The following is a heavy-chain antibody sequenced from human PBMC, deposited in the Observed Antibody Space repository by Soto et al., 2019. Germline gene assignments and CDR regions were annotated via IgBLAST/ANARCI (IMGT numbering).Heavy chain of an antibody. CDR1: GDSISSYY. D-gene: IGHD3-22*01. CDR2: LYYGRSA. V-gene: IGHV4-59*01. CDR3: ALRSMAVVPEY. J-gene: IGHJ4*02. Sequence: QVQLQESGPGLVKPSETLSLTCAVSGDSISSYYCMWIRQPPGKGLESIGYLYYGRSANYNPSLMSRVTWSVDTSTNQCALTLSSMTAADTAVYYCALRSMAVVPEYWVQGTLVTVSS.